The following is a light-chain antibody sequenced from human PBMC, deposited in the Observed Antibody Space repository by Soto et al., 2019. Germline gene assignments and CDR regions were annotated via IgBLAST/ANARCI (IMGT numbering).Light chain of an antibody. J-gene: IGKJ4*01. CDR2: GAS. V-gene: IGKV3-15*01. Sequence: RVMTQSPGTLSVTPGESANLSCWASQSVSNSLAWYQQKPGQAPRLLIFGASTRATGIPARFRGSGSGTEFTLTISSLQCEDFAVYYCQQYDNWPLTFGGGTKVEIK. CDR1: QSVSNS. CDR3: QQYDNWPLT.